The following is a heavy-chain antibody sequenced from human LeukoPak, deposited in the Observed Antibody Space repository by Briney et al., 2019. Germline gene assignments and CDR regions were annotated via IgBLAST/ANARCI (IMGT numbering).Heavy chain of an antibody. CDR2: IYYSGST. D-gene: IGHD3-3*01. CDR1: GGSICSGGYS. J-gene: IGHJ4*02. V-gene: IGHV4-30-4*07. CDR3: ARAGYDFWSGYYPVFDY. Sequence: SETLSLTCAVSGGSICSGGYSWSWIRQPPGKGLEWIGYIYYSGSTYYNPSLKSRVTISVDTSKNQFSLKLSSVTAADTAVYYCARAGYDFWSGYYPVFDYWGQGTLVTVSS.